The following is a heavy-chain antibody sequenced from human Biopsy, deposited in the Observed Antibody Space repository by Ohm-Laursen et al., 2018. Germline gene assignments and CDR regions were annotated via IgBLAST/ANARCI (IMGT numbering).Heavy chain of an antibody. J-gene: IGHJ3*02. CDR2: INHSGRDT. CDR1: GFTFSSNV. CDR3: AKDGGQWLGGAFDI. V-gene: IGHV3-23*01. D-gene: IGHD6-19*01. Sequence: SLRLSCTAPGFTFSSNVMSWVRQAPGRGLEWVSTINHSGRDTYYADSVKGRFTISRDRSRDTLYLQMNRLTNEDTALYYCAKDGGQWLGGAFDIWGHGTMVIVAS.